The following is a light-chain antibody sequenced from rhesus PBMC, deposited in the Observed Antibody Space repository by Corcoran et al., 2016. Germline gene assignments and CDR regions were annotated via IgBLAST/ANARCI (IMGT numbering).Light chain of an antibody. V-gene: IGKV1-33*02. CDR3: QPHNSSPPS. J-gene: IGKJ2*01. CDR1: QGSSSW. CDR2: AAS. Sequence: DIQMTQSPSSLSASVGDRVTITCQASQGSSSWLAWYQQKPGKAPKLLIYAASILQSGVPSRFSGRGAGTVFTLTISSLQPEDFATYYCQPHNSSPPSFGQGTKVEIK.